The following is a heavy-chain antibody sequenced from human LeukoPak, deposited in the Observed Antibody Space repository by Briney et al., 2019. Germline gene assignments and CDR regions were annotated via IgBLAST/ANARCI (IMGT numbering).Heavy chain of an antibody. CDR2: INQDGSEK. CDR1: EFTFSSYW. Sequence: PGGSLRLSCAVSEFTFSSYWMSWVRQAPGKGLEWVANINQDGSEKFYMDSVKGRFTISRDNSKNTLYLQMNSLRAEDTAVYYCAKDRGELDYGGHDAFDIWGQGTMVTVSS. J-gene: IGHJ3*02. D-gene: IGHD4-23*01. CDR3: AKDRGELDYGGHDAFDI. V-gene: IGHV3-7*01.